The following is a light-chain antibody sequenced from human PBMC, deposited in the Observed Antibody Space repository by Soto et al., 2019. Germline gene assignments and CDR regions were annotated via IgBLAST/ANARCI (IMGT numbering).Light chain of an antibody. CDR1: SSDVGAYNY. CDR3: CSNAGSHYYV. V-gene: IGLV2-8*01. J-gene: IGLJ1*01. CDR2: EVT. Sequence: QSALTQSPSASGSPGQSVTISCTGTSSDVGAYNYVSWYQQHPGKAPKLLIYEVTKRPSGVPDRFSGSKSGNTASLTVSGLQADDEAEYYCCSNAGSHYYVFGTGTKLTVL.